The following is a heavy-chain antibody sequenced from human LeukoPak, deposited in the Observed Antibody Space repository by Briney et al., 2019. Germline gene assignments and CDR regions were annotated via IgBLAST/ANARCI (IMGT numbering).Heavy chain of an antibody. CDR2: ISYTGRT. CDR3: ARDIGLYCCGDNSNSGWFDP. D-gene: IGHD2-21*01. J-gene: IGHJ5*02. CDR1: GASITTYY. Sequence: SETLSLTCIVSGASITTYYWSWFRQPPGKGLEWIGYISYTGRTNYNPSLKSRVTMSVDASMNQLSLRLTSVTAADTAVYYCARDIGLYCCGDNSNSGWFDPWGQGTLVTVSS. V-gene: IGHV4-59*01.